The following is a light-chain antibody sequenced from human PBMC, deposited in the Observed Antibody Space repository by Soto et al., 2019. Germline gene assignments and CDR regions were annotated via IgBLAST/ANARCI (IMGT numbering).Light chain of an antibody. CDR2: SAS. V-gene: IGKV1-27*01. Sequence: DIQMTQSPSSLAASVGDRATITCRASQGIRNYLVWYQQKPGKPPKPLIFSASTLQSGVPSRFSGSGSGTHFTLTISSLQPEDVATYYCQQAKTAPLTFGGGTRVEL. J-gene: IGKJ4*01. CDR3: QQAKTAPLT. CDR1: QGIRNY.